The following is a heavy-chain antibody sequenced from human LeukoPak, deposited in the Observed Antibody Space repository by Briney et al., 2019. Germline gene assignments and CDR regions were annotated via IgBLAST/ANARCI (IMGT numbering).Heavy chain of an antibody. V-gene: IGHV3-53*01. J-gene: IGHJ6*02. CDR3: ARSAGDYYYYGMDV. Sequence: PGGSLRLSCAASGCTFDDYGMSWVRQAPGKGLEWVSVIYSGGSTYYADSVKGRFTISRDNSKNTLYLQMNSLRAEDTAVYYCARSAGDYYYYGMDVWGQGTTVTVSS. D-gene: IGHD4-17*01. CDR1: GCTFDDYG. CDR2: IYSGGST.